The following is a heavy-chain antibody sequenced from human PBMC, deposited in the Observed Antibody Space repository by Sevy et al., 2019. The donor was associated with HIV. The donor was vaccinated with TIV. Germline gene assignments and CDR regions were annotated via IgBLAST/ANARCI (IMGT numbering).Heavy chain of an antibody. CDR2: TSGSGGST. J-gene: IGHJ6*02. V-gene: IGHV3-23*01. CDR3: AKGGSSWSHYHNYYGLDV. CDR1: GFTFDSYA. Sequence: GGSLRLSCAASGFTFDSYAMNWVRQAPGKGLECVSATSGSGGSTYYADSVKGRFTISRDNSKNTLYLQMNSLRVEDAAVYYCAKGGSSWSHYHNYYGLDVWGQGTTVTVSS. D-gene: IGHD6-13*01.